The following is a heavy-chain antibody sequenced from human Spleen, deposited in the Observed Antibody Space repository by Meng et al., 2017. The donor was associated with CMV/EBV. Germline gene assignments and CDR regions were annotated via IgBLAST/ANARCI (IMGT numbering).Heavy chain of an antibody. Sequence: ASVKVSCKASGYTFTAHYFHWVRQAPGQGLEWMGWTHPHRGDTNYAQQFQGRVTLTRDTSITTAYMELSRLRSDDTAVYFCARGGAEVTTWSPYWGQGTLVTVSS. CDR3: ARGGAEVTTWSPY. J-gene: IGHJ4*02. CDR1: GYTFTAHY. V-gene: IGHV1-2*02. CDR2: THPHRGDT. D-gene: IGHD4-11*01.